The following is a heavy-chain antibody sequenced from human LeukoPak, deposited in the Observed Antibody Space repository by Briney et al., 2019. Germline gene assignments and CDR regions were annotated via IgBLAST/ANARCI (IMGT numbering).Heavy chain of an antibody. CDR3: ARDKEDTAMVI. CDR1: GGSISSYY. CDR2: IYYSGST. D-gene: IGHD5-18*01. J-gene: IGHJ4*02. Sequence: SETLSLTCTVSGGSISSYYWSWIRQPPGKGLEWIGYIYYSGSTYYNPSLKSRVTISVDTSKNQFSLKLSSVTAADTAVYYCARDKEDTAMVIWGQGTLVTVSS. V-gene: IGHV4-59*12.